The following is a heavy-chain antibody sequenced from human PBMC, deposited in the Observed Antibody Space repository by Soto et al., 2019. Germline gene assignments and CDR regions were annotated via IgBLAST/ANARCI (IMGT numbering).Heavy chain of an antibody. V-gene: IGHV1-69*01. CDR3: ARDPYYDRSGYPYYFDY. CDR2: IIPIFGTA. CDR1: GVTFSSYA. Sequence: QVQLVQSGAEVKKPGSSVTVSCKASGVTFSSYAISWVRQAPGQGLEWMGGIIPIFGTANYAQKFQGRVTITADESTSPAYMELSSLRSEDTDVYYCARDPYYDRSGYPYYFDYWGQGNLVTVSS. J-gene: IGHJ4*02. D-gene: IGHD3-22*01.